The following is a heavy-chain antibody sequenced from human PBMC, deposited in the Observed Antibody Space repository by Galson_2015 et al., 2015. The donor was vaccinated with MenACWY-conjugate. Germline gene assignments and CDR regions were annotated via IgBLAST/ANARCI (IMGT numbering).Heavy chain of an antibody. J-gene: IGHJ6*02. CDR2: IIPILGIA. CDR1: GGTFSSYA. V-gene: IGHV1-69*10. D-gene: IGHD3-3*01. CDR3: ARSYYDFWSGCRPYYYYYGMDV. Sequence: VKVSCKASGGTFSSYAISWVRQAPGQGLEWMGRIIPILGIANYAQKFQGRVTITADKSTSTAYMELSSLRSEDTAVYYCARSYYDFWSGCRPYYYYYGMDVWGQGTTATVSS.